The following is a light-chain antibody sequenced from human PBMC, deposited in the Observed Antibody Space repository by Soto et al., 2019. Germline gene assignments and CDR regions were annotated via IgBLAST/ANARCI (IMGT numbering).Light chain of an antibody. CDR1: SCDVGGYNY. J-gene: IGLJ1*01. CDR2: DVS. Sequence: RSGNRAPGGGVRISYNRNSCDVGGYNYVSWYQQHPGKAPKLMMYDVSKRPSGVPDRFSGSKSGNTASLTISGLHAEDEDDYYCCSYAGSPYVFGTGTKVTV. V-gene: IGLV2-11*01. CDR3: CSYAGSPYV.